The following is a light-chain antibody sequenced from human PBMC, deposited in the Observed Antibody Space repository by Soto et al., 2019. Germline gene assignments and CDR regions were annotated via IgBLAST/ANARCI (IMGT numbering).Light chain of an antibody. CDR2: GNS. CDR3: QSYDTSLSGYV. V-gene: IGLV1-40*01. Sequence: QPVLTQPPSVSGAPGQRVTISCTGSNSNIGAGYDVHWYQQLPGTAPKLLIYGNSNRPSGVTDRFSGSKSGTSASLAITGLRPEDEAVYCCQSYDTSLSGYVFGTGTKLTVL. CDR1: NSNIGAGYD. J-gene: IGLJ1*01.